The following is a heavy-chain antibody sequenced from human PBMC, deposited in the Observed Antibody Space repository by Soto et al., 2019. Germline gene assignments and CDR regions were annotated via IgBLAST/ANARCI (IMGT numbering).Heavy chain of an antibody. V-gene: IGHV3-11*04. D-gene: IGHD4-4*01. CDR3: ARDVQFQSFDY. Sequence: GGSLRLSCAASGFTFSDYYMSWIRQAPGKGLEWVSYISSSGSTIYYADSVKGRFTISRDNAQNTLYLQMNSLRAEDTAVYYCARDVQFQSFDYWGQGTQVTVSS. J-gene: IGHJ4*02. CDR1: GFTFSDYY. CDR2: ISSSGSTI.